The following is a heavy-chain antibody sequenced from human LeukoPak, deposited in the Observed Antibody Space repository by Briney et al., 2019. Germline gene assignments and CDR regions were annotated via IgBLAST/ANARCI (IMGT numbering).Heavy chain of an antibody. CDR2: INPSGGST. CDR3: AVLVGATTPFDY. CDR1: GYTFTSYY. J-gene: IGHJ4*02. V-gene: IGHV1-46*01. Sequence: VASVKVSCKASGYTFTSYYMHWVRQAPGQGLEWMGTINPSGGSTSYAQKFQGRVTMTRDTSTSTVYMELSSLRSEDTAVYYCAVLVGATTPFDYWGQGTLVTVSS. D-gene: IGHD1-26*01.